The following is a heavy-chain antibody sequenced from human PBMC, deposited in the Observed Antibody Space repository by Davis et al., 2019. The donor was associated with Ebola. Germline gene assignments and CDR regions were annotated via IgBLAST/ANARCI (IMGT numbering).Heavy chain of an antibody. CDR1: GFTFSSYA. CDR2: ISGSGGST. Sequence: PGGSLRLSCAASGFTFSSYAMSWVRQAPGKGLEWVSAISGSGGSTYYADSVKGRFTISRDNSKNTLYLQMNSLRAEDTAVYYCAKTDVVGATVDYYGMDVWGQGTTVTVSS. CDR3: AKTDVVGATVDYYGMDV. V-gene: IGHV3-23*01. D-gene: IGHD1-26*01. J-gene: IGHJ6*02.